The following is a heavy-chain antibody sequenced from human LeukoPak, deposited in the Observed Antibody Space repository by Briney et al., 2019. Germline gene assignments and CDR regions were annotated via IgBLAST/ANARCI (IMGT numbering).Heavy chain of an antibody. CDR2: ISGSGGST. Sequence: PGGSLRLSCAASGFTFSSYAMSWVRQAPGKGLEWVSAISGSGGSTYYADSVKGRFTISRDNSKNTLYLQMNSLRAEDTAVYYCAKGGVWGSYRSNYFDYWGQGTLVTVSS. J-gene: IGHJ4*02. CDR1: GFTFSSYA. V-gene: IGHV3-23*01. CDR3: AKGGVWGSYRSNYFDY. D-gene: IGHD3-16*02.